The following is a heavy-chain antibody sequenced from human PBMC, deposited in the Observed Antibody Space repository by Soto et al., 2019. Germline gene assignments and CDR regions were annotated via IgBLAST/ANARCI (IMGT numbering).Heavy chain of an antibody. D-gene: IGHD6-25*01. Sequence: QVQLQESGPGLVKPSETLSLTCSVSGASISNNYWNWNRRPPGKGLEWIAYIYDDGTANYNPSLKSRATMSMDRSKNQFSLTLNFVTAADTAVYYCARGHSSDWVNWFDPWGQGTVVTVSS. CDR2: IYDDGTA. CDR3: ARGHSSDWVNWFDP. J-gene: IGHJ5*02. CDR1: GASISNNY. V-gene: IGHV4-59*01.